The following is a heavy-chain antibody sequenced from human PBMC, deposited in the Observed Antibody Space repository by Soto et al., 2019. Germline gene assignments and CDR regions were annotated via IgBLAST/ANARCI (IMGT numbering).Heavy chain of an antibody. CDR2: IYYSGST. Sequence: LSLTCTVSGGSISSSSCYWGWIRQPPGKGLEWIGSIYYSGSTYYNPSLKSRVTISVDTSKNQFSLKLSSVTAADTAVYYCAEIESYYYGMDVWGQGTTVTVSS. V-gene: IGHV4-39*01. CDR3: AEIESYYYGMDV. D-gene: IGHD3-22*01. J-gene: IGHJ6*02. CDR1: GGSISSSSCY.